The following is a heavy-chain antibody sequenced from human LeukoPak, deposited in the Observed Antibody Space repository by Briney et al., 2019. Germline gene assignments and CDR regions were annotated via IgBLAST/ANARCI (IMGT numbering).Heavy chain of an antibody. D-gene: IGHD4-23*01. CDR3: ATDPTTVGTSSGGAPY. Sequence: ASVKVSCKASGYTFTSYYMHWVRQAPGQGLEWMGGFDPEDGETIYAQKFQGRVTMTEDTSTDTAYMELSSLRSEDTAVYYCATDPTTVGTSSGGAPYWGQGTLVTVSS. J-gene: IGHJ4*02. CDR1: GYTFTSYY. V-gene: IGHV1-24*01. CDR2: FDPEDGET.